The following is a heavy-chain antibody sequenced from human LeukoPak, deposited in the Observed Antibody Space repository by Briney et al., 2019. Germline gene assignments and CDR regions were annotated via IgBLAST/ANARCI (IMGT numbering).Heavy chain of an antibody. V-gene: IGHV3-30*18. CDR3: AKSISSSWCFDP. D-gene: IGHD6-13*01. CDR2: ISYDGSNK. Sequence: GGSLRLSCAASGFTFSSYGMHWVRQAPGKGLEWVAVISYDGSNKYYADSVKGRFTISRDNSKNTLYLQVNSLRAEDTAVYYCAKSISSSWCFDPWGQGTLVTVSS. CDR1: GFTFSSYG. J-gene: IGHJ5*02.